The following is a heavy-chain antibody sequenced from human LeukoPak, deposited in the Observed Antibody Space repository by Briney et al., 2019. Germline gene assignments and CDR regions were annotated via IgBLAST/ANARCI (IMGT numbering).Heavy chain of an antibody. CDR1: GFTFSDYW. CDR2: INKDGSKI. J-gene: IGHJ4*02. Sequence: GGSLRLSCAASGFTFSDYWVSWVRQTPGKGLEWVANINKDGSKIYYVDSVKGRFTISRDNAKNSLFLQMDSLRAEDTAIYYCAREGSCLDYWGQGMQVTVS. V-gene: IGHV3-7*01. CDR3: AREGSCLDY. D-gene: IGHD2-15*01.